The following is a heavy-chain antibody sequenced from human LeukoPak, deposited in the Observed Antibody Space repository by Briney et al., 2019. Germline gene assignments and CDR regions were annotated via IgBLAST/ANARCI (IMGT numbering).Heavy chain of an antibody. CDR2: ISSSSSTI. CDR1: GFTFSSYS. V-gene: IGHV3-48*01. J-gene: IGHJ6*03. Sequence: GGSLRPSCAASGFTFSSYSMNWVRQAPGKGLEWVSYISSSSSTIYYADSVKGRFTISRDNAKNSLYLQMNSLRAEDTAVYYCARFPGVYDFWSGSTDYYYYYYMDVWGKGTTVTVSS. D-gene: IGHD3-3*01. CDR3: ARFPGVYDFWSGSTDYYYYYYMDV.